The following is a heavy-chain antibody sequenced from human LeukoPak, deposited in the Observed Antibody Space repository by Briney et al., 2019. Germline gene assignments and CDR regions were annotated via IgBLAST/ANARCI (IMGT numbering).Heavy chain of an antibody. Sequence: SETLSLTCTVSGGSITSGTYYWTWIRQPAGKGLEWIGFVSYSGNTNYNPSLKSRVTISLDTSRNQFSLKLNSVTAADTAVYYCARGVGSGYTDDWGQGTLVTVFS. J-gene: IGHJ4*02. CDR3: ARGVGSGYTDD. CDR1: GGSITSGTYY. CDR2: VSYSGNT. D-gene: IGHD3-22*01. V-gene: IGHV4-61*10.